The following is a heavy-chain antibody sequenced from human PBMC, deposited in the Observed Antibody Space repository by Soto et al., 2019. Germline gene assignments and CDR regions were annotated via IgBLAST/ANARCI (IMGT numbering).Heavy chain of an antibody. D-gene: IGHD5-18*01. CDR2: ISWDGGST. Sequence: EVQLVESGGVVVQPGGSLRLSCAASGFTFDDYAMHWVRQAPGKGLEWVSLISWDGGSTYYADSVKGRFTISRDNSKNSLYLQMNSLRAEYTALYYCAKGYSYGLQTVDYWGQGTLVTVSS. V-gene: IGHV3-43D*04. CDR3: AKGYSYGLQTVDY. J-gene: IGHJ4*02. CDR1: GFTFDDYA.